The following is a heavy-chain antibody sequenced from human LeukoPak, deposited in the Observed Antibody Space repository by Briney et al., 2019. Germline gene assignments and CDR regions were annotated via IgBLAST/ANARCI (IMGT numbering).Heavy chain of an antibody. Sequence: SETLSLTCAVYGGSFSGYYWSWIRQPPGKGLEWIGEINHSGSTNYNPSLKSRVTISVDTSKNQFSLKLSSVTAADTAVYYCAREDSTRTFFRSRFFDYWGQGTLVTVSS. V-gene: IGHV4-34*01. CDR2: INHSGST. J-gene: IGHJ4*02. CDR1: GGSFSGYY. D-gene: IGHD2-2*01. CDR3: AREDSTRTFFRSRFFDY.